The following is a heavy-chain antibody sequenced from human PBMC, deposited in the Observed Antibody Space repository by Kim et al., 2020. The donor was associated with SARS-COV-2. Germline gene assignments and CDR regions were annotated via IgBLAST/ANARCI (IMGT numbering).Heavy chain of an antibody. V-gene: IGHV3-23*01. Sequence: GGSLRLSCAASGFTFSSYGMSWVRQAPGKGLQWVSDISGSGVFTYYADSVKGRFTVSRDNSKSTLYLQMNSLRAEDTAVYYCAKDLIVGATNSPLDYWSQGTLVTVSS. CDR1: GFTFSSYG. CDR2: ISGSGVFT. J-gene: IGHJ4*02. D-gene: IGHD1-26*01. CDR3: AKDLIVGATNSPLDY.